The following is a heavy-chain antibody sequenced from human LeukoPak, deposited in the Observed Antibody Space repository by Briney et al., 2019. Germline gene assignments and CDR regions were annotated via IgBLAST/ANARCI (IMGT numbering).Heavy chain of an antibody. Sequence: PSETLSLTCTVSGGPISSYYWSWIRQPPGKGLEWIGRIYTSGSTNYNPSLKSRVTMSVDTSKNQFSLKLSSVTAADTAAYYCARVTPYYGDYVDYFDYWGQGTLVTVSS. CDR3: ARVTPYYGDYVDYFDY. V-gene: IGHV4-4*07. CDR1: GGPISSYY. CDR2: IYTSGST. D-gene: IGHD4-17*01. J-gene: IGHJ4*02.